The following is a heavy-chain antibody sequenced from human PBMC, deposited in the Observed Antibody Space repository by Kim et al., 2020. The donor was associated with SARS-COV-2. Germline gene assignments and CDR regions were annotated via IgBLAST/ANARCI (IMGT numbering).Heavy chain of an antibody. CDR3: ARAESWDYYYCGMDV. V-gene: IGHV3-30*07. D-gene: IGHD3-10*01. J-gene: IGHJ6*02. Sequence: DSVWGRFTIYRDNSTNTLYLQVNSLRAEETAVYYCARAESWDYYYCGMDVWGQGTTVTVSS.